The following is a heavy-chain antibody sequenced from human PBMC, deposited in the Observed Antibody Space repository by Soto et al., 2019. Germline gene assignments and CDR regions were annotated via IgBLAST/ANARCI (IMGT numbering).Heavy chain of an antibody. D-gene: IGHD1-26*01. CDR3: ARQGSTYGGGYFDY. Sequence: EVQLVESGGGLVQPGGSLRLSCAASGVTVSSNYMSWVRQAPGKGLEWVSVIYSGGSTYYADSVKGRFTISRDNSKNTLYLQMRRLRAEDTAVYYCARQGSTYGGGYFDYWGQGTLVTVSS. CDR2: IYSGGST. J-gene: IGHJ4*02. CDR1: GVTVSSNY. V-gene: IGHV3-66*04.